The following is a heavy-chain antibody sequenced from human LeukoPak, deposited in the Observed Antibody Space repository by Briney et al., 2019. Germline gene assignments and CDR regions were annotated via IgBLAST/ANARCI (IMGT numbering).Heavy chain of an antibody. D-gene: IGHD6-13*01. J-gene: IGHJ4*02. V-gene: IGHV4-30-4*08. CDR1: GGSISSGDYY. CDR2: IYYSGST. Sequence: SQTLSLTCTVSGGSISSGDYYWSWIRQPPGKGLEWFGYIYYSGSTYYNPSLKSRVTISVDTSKKQFSLKLSSVTAADTAVYYCARVKQQLVSDYFDYWGQGTLVTVSS. CDR3: ARVKQQLVSDYFDY.